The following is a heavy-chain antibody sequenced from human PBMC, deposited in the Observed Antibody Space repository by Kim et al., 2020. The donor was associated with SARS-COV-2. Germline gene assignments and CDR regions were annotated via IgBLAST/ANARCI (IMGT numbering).Heavy chain of an antibody. CDR2: IKDDGRAT. CDR1: GFAFSTYW. D-gene: IGHD3-22*01. CDR3: ARDPYDSSGDGACDY. V-gene: IGHV3-7*01. J-gene: IGHJ4*01. Sequence: GGSLRLSCAGSGFAFSTYWMTWVRQAPGKGLEWVANIKDDGRATYYADSVKGRFTFSRDNAKSSLYLQMNSLRAEDTAVYYCARDPYDSSGDGACDY.